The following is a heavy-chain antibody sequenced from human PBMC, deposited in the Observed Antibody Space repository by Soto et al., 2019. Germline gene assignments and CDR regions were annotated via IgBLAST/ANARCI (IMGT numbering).Heavy chain of an antibody. J-gene: IGHJ4*02. D-gene: IGHD3-10*01. Sequence: ASVKVSCKASGYTFTSYYMHWVRQAPGQGLEWMGIINPSGGSTSYAQKFQGRVTMTRDTSTSTVYMELSSLRSEDTAVYYCARDRHYYGSGSYYKTPWYFDYWGQRTLVTVSS. V-gene: IGHV1-46*03. CDR3: ARDRHYYGSGSYYKTPWYFDY. CDR2: INPSGGST. CDR1: GYTFTSYY.